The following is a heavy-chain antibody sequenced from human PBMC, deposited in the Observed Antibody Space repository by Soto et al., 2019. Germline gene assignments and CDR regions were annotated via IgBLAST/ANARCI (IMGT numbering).Heavy chain of an antibody. D-gene: IGHD1-26*01. CDR2: IYYSGST. CDR1: GGSISSGGFY. V-gene: IGHV4-31*03. Sequence: QVQLRESGPGLVKLSQTLSLTCTVAGGSISSGGFYWSWVRLHPGKGLEWIGHIYYSGSTYYNPSLKSRVAISVDTSKKYFSLRLSSVTAADTAVYYCARSLPGGTIYYMDVWGEGTTVTVSS. J-gene: IGHJ6*03. CDR3: ARSLPGGTIYYMDV.